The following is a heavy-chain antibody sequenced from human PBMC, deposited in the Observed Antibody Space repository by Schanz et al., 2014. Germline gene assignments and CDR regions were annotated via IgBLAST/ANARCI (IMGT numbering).Heavy chain of an antibody. D-gene: IGHD3-9*01. CDR2: ISSSSSTI. CDR3: RRYFPRSFRIDD. J-gene: IGHJ4*02. CDR1: GFTFSGYS. V-gene: IGHV3-48*01. Sequence: EVQLVESGGGLVQPGGSLRLSCAASGFTFSGYSMNWVRQAPGKGLEWVAYISSSSSTIHYADSVKGRFTISRDNAKNALYLQMCSQTAQNSTVYCCRRYFPRSFRIDDWGQGTLVTVSS.